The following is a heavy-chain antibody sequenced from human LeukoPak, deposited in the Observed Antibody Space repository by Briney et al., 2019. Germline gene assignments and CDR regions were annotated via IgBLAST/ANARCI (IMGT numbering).Heavy chain of an antibody. CDR2: INHSGST. D-gene: IGHD6-19*01. V-gene: IGHV4-34*01. CDR1: GESFSGFY. Sequence: SETLSLTCAVYGESFSGFYWSWIRQPPGKGLEWIGEINHSGSTNYTPSLKSRVTISVDTSKNQFSLKLNSVTAADTAVFYCARGGFGSGWSYFDYWGQGTLVTVSS. J-gene: IGHJ4*02. CDR3: ARGGFGSGWSYFDY.